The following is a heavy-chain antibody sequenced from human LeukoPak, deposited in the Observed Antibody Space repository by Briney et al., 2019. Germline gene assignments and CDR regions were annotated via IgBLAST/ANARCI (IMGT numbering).Heavy chain of an antibody. CDR1: GGSISSYY. CDR3: ARGGSGWYGSYYFDY. D-gene: IGHD6-19*01. V-gene: IGHV4-59*01. J-gene: IGHJ4*02. CDR2: IYYSGST. Sequence: SETLSLTCTVSGGSISSYYWSWIRQPPGKGLEWIGNIYYSGSTNYNPSLKSRVTISVDTSKNQFSLKLSSVTAADTAVYYCARGGSGWYGSYYFDYWGQGTLVTVSS.